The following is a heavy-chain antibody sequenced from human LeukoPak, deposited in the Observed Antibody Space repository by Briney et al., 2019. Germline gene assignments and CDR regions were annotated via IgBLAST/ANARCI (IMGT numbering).Heavy chain of an antibody. CDR1: GFSFSTFA. Sequence: GGSLRLSCAASGFSFSTFAMHWVRQAPGKGLEWVAVISSDGNNKYNADSVKGRFTISRDNSKNTVYLQMNGLRPEDTAVYYCSKGQWLVEQTFDYWGQGSLVTVSS. V-gene: IGHV3-30-3*01. J-gene: IGHJ4*02. CDR2: ISSDGNNK. D-gene: IGHD6-19*01. CDR3: SKGQWLVEQTFDY.